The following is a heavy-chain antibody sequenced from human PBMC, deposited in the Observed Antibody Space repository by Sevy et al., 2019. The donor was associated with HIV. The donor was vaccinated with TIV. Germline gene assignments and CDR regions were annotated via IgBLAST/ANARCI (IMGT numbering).Heavy chain of an antibody. CDR2: IYSGDSI. CDR1: GFTVSSNY. V-gene: IGHV3-53*01. D-gene: IGHD6-13*01. Sequence: GGSLRLSCAASGFTVSSNYMSWVRQAPGKGLEWVSVIYSGDSISYADSVKGRFTISRDNSKNTLYLQMNSVRAEDTAVYYCAVVAEGYWGQGTLVTVSS. J-gene: IGHJ4*02. CDR3: AVVAEGY.